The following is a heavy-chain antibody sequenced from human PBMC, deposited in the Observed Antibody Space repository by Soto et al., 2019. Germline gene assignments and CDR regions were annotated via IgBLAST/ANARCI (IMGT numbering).Heavy chain of an antibody. CDR1: GGSISSGDYY. D-gene: IGHD6-13*01. CDR3: ARSSSYTIAAAGNNWFDP. Sequence: SETLSLTCTVSGGSISSGDYYWSWIRQPPGKGLEWIGYIYYSGSTYYNPSLKSRVTISVDTSKTQFSLKLSSVTAADTAVYYCARSSSYTIAAAGNNWFDPWGQGTLVTVSS. V-gene: IGHV4-30-4*01. CDR2: IYYSGST. J-gene: IGHJ5*02.